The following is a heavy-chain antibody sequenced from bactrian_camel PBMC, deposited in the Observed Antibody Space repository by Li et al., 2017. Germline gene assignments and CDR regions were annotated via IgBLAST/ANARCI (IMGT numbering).Heavy chain of an antibody. V-gene: IGHV3S53*01. D-gene: IGHD2*01. CDR1: DDPTSKYYMDDTYC. CDR3: AADVSLSCGTDYDVPGWY. CDR2: IDNDGTT. J-gene: IGHJ4*01. Sequence: HVQLVESGGGSVQAGGSLRLACKVTDDPTSKYYMDDTYCMGWFRQAPGKEREEVAHIDNDGTTNYAHSVKGRFTISRDNAKKSLSLQMTSLKPEDSAMYYCAADVSLSCGTDYDVPGWYWGQGTQVTVS.